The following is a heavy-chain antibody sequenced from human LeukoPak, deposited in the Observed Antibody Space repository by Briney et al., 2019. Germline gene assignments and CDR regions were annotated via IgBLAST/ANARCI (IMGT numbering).Heavy chain of an antibody. CDR1: GFTFSSYG. Sequence: GGSLRLSCAASGFTFSSYGMHWVRQAPGKGLEWVAFIRYDGSNKYYADSVKGRFTISRDNSKNTLYLQMNSLRAEDTAVYYCAKVVAHSSSCPARWGQGTLVTVSS. V-gene: IGHV3-30*02. CDR3: AKVVAHSSSCPAR. D-gene: IGHD6-13*01. J-gene: IGHJ4*02. CDR2: IRYDGSNK.